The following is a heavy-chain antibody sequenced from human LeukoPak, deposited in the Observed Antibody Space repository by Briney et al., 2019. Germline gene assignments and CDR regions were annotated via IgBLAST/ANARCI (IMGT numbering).Heavy chain of an antibody. V-gene: IGHV4-39*02. CDR1: GGSISSSSYY. J-gene: IGHJ6*02. Sequence: SETLSLTCTVSGGSISSSSYYWGWIRQPPGKGLEWIGSIYYCGSTYYNPSLKSRVTISVDMSENQFSLKLSSVTAADTAVYYCGKGYYGMDVWGQGTTVTVSS. CDR3: GKGYYGMDV. CDR2: IYYCGST.